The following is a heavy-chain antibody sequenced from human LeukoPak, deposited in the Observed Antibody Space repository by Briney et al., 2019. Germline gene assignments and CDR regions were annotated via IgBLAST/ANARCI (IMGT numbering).Heavy chain of an antibody. J-gene: IGHJ4*02. V-gene: IGHV4-59*01. Sequence: SETLSLTCTVSGGSISSYYWSWIRQPPGKGLEWIGYIYYSGSTNYNPSLKSRVTVSVDTSKNQFSLKLSSVTAADTAVYYCASFRRSSGLDYWGQGTLVTVSS. CDR2: IYYSGST. CDR1: GGSISSYY. D-gene: IGHD6-19*01. CDR3: ASFRRSSGLDY.